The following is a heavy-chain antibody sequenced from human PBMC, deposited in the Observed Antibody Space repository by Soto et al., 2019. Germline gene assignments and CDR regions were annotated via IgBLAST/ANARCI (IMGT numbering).Heavy chain of an antibody. CDR1: GDSISSYY. Sequence: PSETLSLTCTVSGDSISSYYWSWILQPPGKGLEWIGYIYYSGSTNYNPSLKSRVTISVDTSKNKFSLKLSSVTAADTAVYYCARVAGTRIFYYYGMDVWGQGTTVTVSS. D-gene: IGHD1-7*01. V-gene: IGHV4-59*01. CDR3: ARVAGTRIFYYYGMDV. CDR2: IYYSGST. J-gene: IGHJ6*02.